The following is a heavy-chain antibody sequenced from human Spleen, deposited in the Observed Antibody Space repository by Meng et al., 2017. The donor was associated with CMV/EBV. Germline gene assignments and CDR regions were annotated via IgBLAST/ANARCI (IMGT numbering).Heavy chain of an antibody. D-gene: IGHD3-16*01. CDR1: GGTFSSYT. V-gene: IGHV1-69*02. J-gene: IGHJ5*02. CDR3: ARQGGQGWFDP. CDR2: VIPILGIA. Sequence: CKASGGTFSSYTVSWVRQAPGQGLGWMGRVIPILGIANYAQKFQGSVTITANKSTSTAYMELSSLRSEDTAVYYCARQGGQGWFDPWGQGTLVTVSS.